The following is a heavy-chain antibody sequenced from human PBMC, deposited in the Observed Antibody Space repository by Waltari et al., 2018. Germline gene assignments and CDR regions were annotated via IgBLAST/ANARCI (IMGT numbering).Heavy chain of an antibody. V-gene: IGHV4-38-2*01. J-gene: IGHJ4*02. CDR3: ARSTFQGGFYFDY. D-gene: IGHD3-10*01. Sequence: QVQLQESGPGLVKPSETLSLTCAVSGYSISSGYYWGWIRQPPGKGLEWIGSIYHSGSTYSNPSLKSRVTISVDTSKNQFSLKLSSVTAADTAVYYCARSTFQGGFYFDYWGQGTLVTVSS. CDR2: IYHSGST. CDR1: GYSISSGYY.